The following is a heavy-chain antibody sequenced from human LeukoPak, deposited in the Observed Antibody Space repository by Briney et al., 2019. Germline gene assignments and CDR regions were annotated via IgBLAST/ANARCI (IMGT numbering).Heavy chain of an antibody. Sequence: PGGSLRLSCAASGFTFSSYSMNWVRQAPGKGLEWVSYISSSSSTIYYADSVKGRFTISRDNAKSSLYLQMNSLRAEDTAVYYCAKFGGGSYPFFDYWGQGTLVTVSS. CDR2: ISSSSSTI. J-gene: IGHJ4*02. CDR1: GFTFSSYS. V-gene: IGHV3-48*04. CDR3: AKFGGGSYPFFDY. D-gene: IGHD1-26*01.